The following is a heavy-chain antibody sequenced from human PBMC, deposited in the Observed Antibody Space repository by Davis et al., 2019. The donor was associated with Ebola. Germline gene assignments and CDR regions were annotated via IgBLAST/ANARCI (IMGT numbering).Heavy chain of an antibody. CDR3: ARRGYGSGSYYLDY. D-gene: IGHD3-10*01. J-gene: IGHJ4*02. Sequence: ASVKVSCKASGYTFTGYYIHWVRQAPGQGLEWMGRINPNSGGTNHAQKFQGRVTMTRDTSISTAYMELSRLRSDDTAVYYCARRGYGSGSYYLDYWGQGTLVTVSS. CDR1: GYTFTGYY. CDR2: INPNSGGT. V-gene: IGHV1-2*06.